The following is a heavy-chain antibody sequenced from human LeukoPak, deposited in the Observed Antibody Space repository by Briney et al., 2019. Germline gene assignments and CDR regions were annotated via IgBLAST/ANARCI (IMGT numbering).Heavy chain of an antibody. CDR1: GYTFSSYY. CDR3: ARELSSSSRLLDS. J-gene: IGHJ4*02. D-gene: IGHD6-6*01. Sequence: GASVKVSCKASGYTFSSYYMHWVRQAPGQELEWMGIINPRVGSTSHAQKFQGRVTMTRDMSTSTVYMELSGLRSEDTAVYYCARELSSSSRLLDSWGQGTLVTVSS. CDR2: INPRVGST. V-gene: IGHV1-46*01.